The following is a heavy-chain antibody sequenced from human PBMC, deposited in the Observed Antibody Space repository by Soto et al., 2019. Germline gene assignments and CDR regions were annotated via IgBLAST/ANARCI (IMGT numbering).Heavy chain of an antibody. Sequence: QVQLQESGPGLVKPSETLSLTCTVSGGSISSYYWSWVRQPPGKGLEWIAYIYYSGSTNYNPSLKSRVTISVDPSKNQFSPKLSSVTAADTAVYYCARSPDYGDYYYYGMDVWGQGTTVTVSS. CDR2: IYYSGST. CDR3: ARSPDYGDYYYYGMDV. CDR1: GGSISSYY. D-gene: IGHD4-17*01. V-gene: IGHV4-59*08. J-gene: IGHJ6*02.